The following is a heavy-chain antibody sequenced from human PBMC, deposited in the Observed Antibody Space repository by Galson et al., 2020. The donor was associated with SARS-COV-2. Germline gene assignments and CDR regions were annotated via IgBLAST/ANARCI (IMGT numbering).Heavy chain of an antibody. CDR1: GLSLSNARMG. CDR3: ARKVAARVWGGSLYWFDP. D-gene: IGHD3-3*01. Sequence: KMSCPTLVKPTDTLTLTCTVSGLSLSNARMGVSWIRQPPGKALEWLAHIFSNDEKSYNTSLKSRLTISKDTSKSQVVLTMTNMDPVDTATYYCARKVAARVWGGSLYWFDPWGQGTLVTVSS. V-gene: IGHV2-26*01. CDR2: IFSNDEK. J-gene: IGHJ5*02.